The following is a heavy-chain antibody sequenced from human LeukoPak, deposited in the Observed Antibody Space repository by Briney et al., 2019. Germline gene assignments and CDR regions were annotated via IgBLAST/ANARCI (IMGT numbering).Heavy chain of an antibody. Sequence: SVKVSFKASGGTFISYAISWVRQAPGQGLEWMGGIIPIFGTANYAQKFQGRVTITADESTSTAYMELSSQRSEDTAVYYCATPRYSSGWSGGSYGMDVWGKGTTVTVSS. CDR2: IIPIFGTA. CDR1: GGTFISYA. CDR3: ATPRYSSGWSGGSYGMDV. V-gene: IGHV1-69*01. J-gene: IGHJ6*04. D-gene: IGHD6-19*01.